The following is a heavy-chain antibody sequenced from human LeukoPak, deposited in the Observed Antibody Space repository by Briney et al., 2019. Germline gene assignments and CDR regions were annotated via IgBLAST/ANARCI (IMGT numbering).Heavy chain of an antibody. V-gene: IGHV1-69*13. Sequence: ASVKVSCKASGGTFSSYAISWVRQAPGQGLEWMGGIIPIFGTANYAQKFQGRVTITADESTSTAYMELSSLRSEDTAVYYCARMYYDILTGEYWGQGTLVTVSS. CDR3: ARMYYDILTGEY. D-gene: IGHD3-9*01. CDR2: IIPIFGTA. J-gene: IGHJ4*02. CDR1: GGTFSSYA.